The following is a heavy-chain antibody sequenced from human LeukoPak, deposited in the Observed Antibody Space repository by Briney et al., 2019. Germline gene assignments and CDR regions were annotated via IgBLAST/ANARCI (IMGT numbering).Heavy chain of an antibody. D-gene: IGHD1-26*01. CDR3: ARGRGWFDP. J-gene: IGHJ5*02. CDR1: GGSISSYY. Sequence: SETLSLTCIVSGGSISSYYWSWIRQPPGKGLEWIGYIYYSGSTNYNSSLKSRVTISLDTSENQFSLELSSVTAADTAVYYCARGRGWFDPWGQGTLVTVSS. CDR2: IYYSGST. V-gene: IGHV4-59*08.